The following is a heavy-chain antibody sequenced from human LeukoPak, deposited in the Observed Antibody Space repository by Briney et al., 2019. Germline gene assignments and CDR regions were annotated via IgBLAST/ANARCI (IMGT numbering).Heavy chain of an antibody. Sequence: SQTLSLTCAVSGGSISSGGYSWSWIRQPPGKGLEWIGYIYHSGSTYYNPSLKSRVTISVDRSKNQFSLELSSVTAADTAVYYCARESILTGIDPWGQGTLVTVSS. V-gene: IGHV4-30-2*01. CDR1: GGSISSGGYS. CDR3: ARESILTGIDP. D-gene: IGHD3-9*01. J-gene: IGHJ5*02. CDR2: IYHSGST.